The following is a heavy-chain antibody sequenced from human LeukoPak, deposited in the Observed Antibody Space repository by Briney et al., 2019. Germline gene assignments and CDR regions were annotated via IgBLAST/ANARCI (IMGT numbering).Heavy chain of an antibody. Sequence: SVKVSCKASGGTFSSYAISWVRQAPGQGLEWMGGIIPIFGTANYAQKFQGRVTITTDESTSTAYMELSSLRSEDTAVYYCARDWKYCSSTSCFPTGFDPWGQGTLVTVSS. J-gene: IGHJ5*02. CDR3: ARDWKYCSSTSCFPTGFDP. CDR1: GGTFSSYA. D-gene: IGHD2-2*01. CDR2: IIPIFGTA. V-gene: IGHV1-69*05.